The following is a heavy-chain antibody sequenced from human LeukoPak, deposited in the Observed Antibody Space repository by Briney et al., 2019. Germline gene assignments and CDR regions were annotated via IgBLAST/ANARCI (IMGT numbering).Heavy chain of an antibody. CDR2: INAGNGNT. V-gene: IGHV1-3*01. D-gene: IGHD2-2*01. CDR3: ARVQSAYCSSTSCYGSYFDY. J-gene: IGHJ4*02. CDR1: GYTFTSYA. Sequence: ASVKVSCKASGYTFTSYAMHWVRQAPGQRLEWRGWINAGNGNTKYSQKFQGRVTITRDTSASTAYMELSSLRSEDTAVYYCARVQSAYCSSTSCYGSYFDYWGQGTLVTVSS.